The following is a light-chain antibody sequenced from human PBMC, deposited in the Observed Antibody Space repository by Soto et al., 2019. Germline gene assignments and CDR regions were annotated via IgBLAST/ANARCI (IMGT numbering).Light chain of an antibody. Sequence: EIVMTQSPATLSVSPGERATLSYRASQSFSSNLAWYQQKPGQAPRLLIPDASTRATGIPARFSGSGSGTEFTLTVSSLQSEDFAVYYCQQYIKWPITFGQGTRLEIK. V-gene: IGKV3-15*01. J-gene: IGKJ5*01. CDR2: DAS. CDR1: QSFSSN. CDR3: QQYIKWPIT.